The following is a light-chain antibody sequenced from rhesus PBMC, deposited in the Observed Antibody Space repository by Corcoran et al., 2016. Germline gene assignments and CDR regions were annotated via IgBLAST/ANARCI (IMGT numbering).Light chain of an antibody. CDR1: QGISDY. V-gene: IGKV1-36*02. Sequence: DIQMTQSPSYLSASVGDRVTITCRASQGISDYLNWYQQKPGKAPKRLIYGASSLESGVPSRFSGSGSWTDFTLTISSLQPEDFVAYYCLQGYSTPYSFGQGTKVEIE. CDR2: GAS. J-gene: IGKJ2*01. CDR3: LQGYSTPYS.